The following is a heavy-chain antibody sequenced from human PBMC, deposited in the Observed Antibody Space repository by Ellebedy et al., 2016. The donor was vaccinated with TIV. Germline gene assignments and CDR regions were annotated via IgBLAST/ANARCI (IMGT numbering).Heavy chain of an antibody. D-gene: IGHD6-13*01. CDR3: VKPPYSSSWYNWFDP. J-gene: IGHJ5*02. CDR2: ISSNGGST. Sequence: GESLKISCSASGFTFSSYAMHWVRQAPGKGLEYVSAISSNGGSTYYADSVKGRFTISRDNSKNTLYLQMSSLRAEDTAVYYCVKPPYSSSWYNWFDPWGQGTLVTVSS. CDR1: GFTFSSYA. V-gene: IGHV3-64D*09.